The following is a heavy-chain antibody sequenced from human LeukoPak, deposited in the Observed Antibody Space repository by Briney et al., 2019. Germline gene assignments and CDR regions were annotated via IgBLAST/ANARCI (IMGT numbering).Heavy chain of an antibody. CDR3: AKDGYCSGGSCYMNWFDP. V-gene: IGHV3-11*01. CDR2: ISSGSTI. Sequence: GGSLRLSCAASGFTFGDYYMSWIRQAPGKGLEWVSYISSGSTIYYADSVKGRFTISRDNSKNTLYLQMNSLRAEDTAVYYCAKDGYCSGGSCYMNWFDPWGQGTLVTVSS. D-gene: IGHD2-15*01. J-gene: IGHJ5*02. CDR1: GFTFGDYY.